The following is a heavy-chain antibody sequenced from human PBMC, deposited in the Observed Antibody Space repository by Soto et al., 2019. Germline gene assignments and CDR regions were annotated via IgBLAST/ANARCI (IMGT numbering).Heavy chain of an antibody. CDR1: GFTFSSYW. V-gene: IGHV3-7*01. CDR3: ARSLYASGSYAPY. J-gene: IGHJ4*02. D-gene: IGHD3-10*01. CDR2: IIQDGSEK. Sequence: EVQLVESGGGLVQWGGSLRLSCAASGFTFSSYWMSWVRQAPGKGLEWVANIIQDGSEKYYVDSVKGRSTISRDNAKNSLYLQMNSLRVEDTAVYYCARSLYASGSYAPYWGQGTLVTVSA.